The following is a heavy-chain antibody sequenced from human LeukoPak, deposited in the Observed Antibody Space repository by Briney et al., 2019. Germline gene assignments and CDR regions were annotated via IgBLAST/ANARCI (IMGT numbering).Heavy chain of an antibody. J-gene: IGHJ6*04. Sequence: GGSLRLSCAASGFTFSSYGIHWVRQASGKGLEWVAVISYDGSNKYFADSVKGRFTISRDNSKNTLYLQMSSLRAEDTAVYYCAKDLQTGDDVSLYYYDYGMDVWGKGTTVTVSS. CDR3: AKDLQTGDDVSLYYYDYGMDV. V-gene: IGHV3-30*18. D-gene: IGHD7-27*01. CDR2: ISYDGSNK. CDR1: GFTFSSYG.